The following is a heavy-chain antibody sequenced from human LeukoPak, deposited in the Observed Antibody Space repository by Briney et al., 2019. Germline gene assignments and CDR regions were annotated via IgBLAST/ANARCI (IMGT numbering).Heavy chain of an antibody. CDR2: ISSSGSTI. Sequence: HPGGSLRLSCAASGFAFNTYEMNWVRQAPGKGLEWVSYISSSGSTIYDADSVKGRFTISRDNAKNSLYLQMNSLRAEDTAIYYCARGFDVLSGIDYWGQGTLVTVSS. D-gene: IGHD3-3*01. V-gene: IGHV3-48*03. CDR1: GFAFNTYE. J-gene: IGHJ4*02. CDR3: ARGFDVLSGIDY.